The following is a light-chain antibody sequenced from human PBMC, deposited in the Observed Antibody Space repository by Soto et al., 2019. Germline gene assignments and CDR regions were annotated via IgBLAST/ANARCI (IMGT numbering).Light chain of an antibody. V-gene: IGKV1-39*01. Sequence: DIQMTQSPSSLSASVRDIVTITCRASQSISSYLNWYQQKPGKAPKLLIYAASSLQSGVPSRFSGSGSGKDFTLTISSLQPEDFATYYCQQSYSNTFCFGPGTKVDIK. J-gene: IGKJ3*01. CDR1: QSISSY. CDR3: QQSYSNTFC. CDR2: AAS.